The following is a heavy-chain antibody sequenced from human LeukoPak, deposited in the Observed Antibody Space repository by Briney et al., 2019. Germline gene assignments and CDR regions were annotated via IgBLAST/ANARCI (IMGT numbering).Heavy chain of an antibody. J-gene: IGHJ4*02. D-gene: IGHD4-17*01. V-gene: IGHV3-53*01. Sequence: SGGSLRLSCAASGFTVSSNYMSWVRQAPGKGLEWVSVIYSGGTTYYADSVKGRFTISRDNSKNTLYLQMSSLRAEDTAVCYCARLTVTYYFDYWGQGTLVTVSS. CDR3: ARLTVTYYFDY. CDR2: IYSGGTT. CDR1: GFTVSSNY.